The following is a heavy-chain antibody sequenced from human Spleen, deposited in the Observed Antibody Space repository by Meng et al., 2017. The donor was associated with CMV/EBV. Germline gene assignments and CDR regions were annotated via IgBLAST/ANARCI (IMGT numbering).Heavy chain of an antibody. J-gene: IGHJ3*02. CDR1: GGSFSGYY. D-gene: IGHD2-21*02. V-gene: IGHV4-34*01. CDR3: ARVMTAPHSAFDI. Sequence: QVQRQQWGAGLLKPSETLSLTCAVYGGSFSGYYWSWIRQPPGKGLEWIGEINHSGSTNYNPSLKSRVTISVDTSKNQFSLKLSSVTAADTAVYYCARVMTAPHSAFDIWGQGTMVTVSS. CDR2: INHSGST.